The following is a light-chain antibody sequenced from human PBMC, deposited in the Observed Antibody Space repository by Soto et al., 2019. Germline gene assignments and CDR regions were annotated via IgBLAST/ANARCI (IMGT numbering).Light chain of an antibody. CDR3: SSYTRSITPHV. CDR1: SSDVGGYNY. Sequence: QSALTQPASVSGSPGQSITISCSGTSSDVGGYNYVSWYQQHPGKAPKLMIYDISNRPSRVSNRFSGSKSGNSASLTISGLQAEDEADYYCSSYTRSITPHVFGGGTKVTVL. CDR2: DIS. V-gene: IGLV2-14*01. J-gene: IGLJ2*01.